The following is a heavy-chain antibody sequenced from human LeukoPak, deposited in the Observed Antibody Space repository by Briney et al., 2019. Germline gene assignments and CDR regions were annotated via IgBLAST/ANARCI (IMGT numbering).Heavy chain of an antibody. J-gene: IGHJ5*02. CDR3: ARGRSHWQQLRRVGIWFDP. CDR1: GGSFSGYY. V-gene: IGHV4-34*01. D-gene: IGHD6-13*01. Sequence: SETLSLTCAVYGGSFSGYYWSWIHQPPGKGLEWIGEINHSGSTNYNPSLKSRVTISVDTSKNQFSLKLSSVTAADTAVYYCARGRSHWQQLRRVGIWFDPWGQGTLVTVSS. CDR2: INHSGST.